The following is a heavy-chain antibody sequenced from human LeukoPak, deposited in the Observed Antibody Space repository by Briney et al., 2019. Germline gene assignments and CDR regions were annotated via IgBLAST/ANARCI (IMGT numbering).Heavy chain of an antibody. CDR2: IRSKANSYAT. Sequence: GGSLRLSCAASGFTFSGSAMHWVRQASGKGLEWVGRIRSKANSYATAYAASVKGRFTISRDDSKNTAYLQMNSLKTEDAAVYYCTRQIAVAGSEGYWGQGTLVTVS. CDR1: GFTFSGSA. CDR3: TRQIAVAGSEGY. V-gene: IGHV3-73*01. D-gene: IGHD6-19*01. J-gene: IGHJ4*02.